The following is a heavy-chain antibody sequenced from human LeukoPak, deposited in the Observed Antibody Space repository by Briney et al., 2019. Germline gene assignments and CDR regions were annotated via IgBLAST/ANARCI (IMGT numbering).Heavy chain of an antibody. Sequence: SQTLSLTCAVSGGSISSGGYSWSWIRQPPGKGPEWIGYIYHSGSTYYNPSLKSRVTISVDRSKNQFSLKLSSVTAADTAVYYCARAHYCSGGSCYIDYWGQGTLVTVSS. V-gene: IGHV4-30-2*01. CDR3: ARAHYCSGGSCYIDY. CDR1: GGSISSGGYS. J-gene: IGHJ4*02. D-gene: IGHD2-15*01. CDR2: IYHSGST.